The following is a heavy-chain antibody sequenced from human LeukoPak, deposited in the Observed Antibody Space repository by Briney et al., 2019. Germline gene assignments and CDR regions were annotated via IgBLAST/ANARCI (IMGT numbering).Heavy chain of an antibody. CDR3: ARGLGYYDILTGYYEGDAFDI. D-gene: IGHD3-9*01. J-gene: IGHJ3*02. CDR2: IIPIFGTA. CDR1: GGTFSSYA. V-gene: IGHV1-69*05. Sequence: SVKVSCKASGGTFSSYAISWVRQAPGQGLEWMGGIIPIFGTANYAQKFQGRVTMTRNTSISTAYMELSSLRSEDTAVYYCARGLGYYDILTGYYEGDAFDIWGQGTMVTVSS.